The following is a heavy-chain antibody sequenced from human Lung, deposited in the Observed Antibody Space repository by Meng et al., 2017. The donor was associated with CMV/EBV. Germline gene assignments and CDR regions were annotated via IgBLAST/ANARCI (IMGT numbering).Heavy chain of an antibody. Sequence: HITLKESGPTLVKPTQTLTLTCTFSGFSLRTSEVGVGWIRQPPGKALEWLAVIYWDDDKRYSPSLKSRLTITKDTSKNQVVLTLTNMDPVDTATYYCALFTGSWFDPWGQGTLVTVSS. CDR2: IYWDDDK. J-gene: IGHJ5*02. CDR1: GFSLRTSEVG. D-gene: IGHD1-14*01. CDR3: ALFTGSWFDP. V-gene: IGHV2-5*02.